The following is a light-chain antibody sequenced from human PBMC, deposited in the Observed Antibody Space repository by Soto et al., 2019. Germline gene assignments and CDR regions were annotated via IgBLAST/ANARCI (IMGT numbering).Light chain of an antibody. CDR1: QSVSSN. CDR2: GAS. CDR3: QQYNNWPPWT. V-gene: IGKV3-15*01. Sequence: EMTQSPATLSVSPGERVTLSCRASQSVSSNLAWYQRRPGQAPRLLIYGASTRATGIPARFSASGSGTDCTLTISSLQKKDFAVYYCQQYNNWPPWTFGKGTKVEI. J-gene: IGKJ1*01.